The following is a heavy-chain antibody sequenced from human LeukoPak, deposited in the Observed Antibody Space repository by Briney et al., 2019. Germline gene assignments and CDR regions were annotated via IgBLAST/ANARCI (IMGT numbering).Heavy chain of an antibody. Sequence: GESLKISCRDSGNTFATSLIVWVRQMPGKGLEWMGVIYPGDSATTYSSSFQGQVTFSVDKSSRTAYLQWSSLRASDTAIYYCARPKYSSSLAFDYWGQGTPVTV. V-gene: IGHV5-51*01. J-gene: IGHJ4*02. CDR1: GNTFATSL. D-gene: IGHD3-22*01. CDR2: IYPGDSAT. CDR3: ARPKYSSSLAFDY.